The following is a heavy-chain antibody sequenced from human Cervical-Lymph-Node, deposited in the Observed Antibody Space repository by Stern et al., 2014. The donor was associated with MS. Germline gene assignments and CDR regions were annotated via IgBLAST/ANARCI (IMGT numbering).Heavy chain of an antibody. D-gene: IGHD6-25*01. CDR2: ISTHNGNT. V-gene: IGHV1-18*01. J-gene: IGHJ4*02. CDR3: ATFIATAGTFNY. CDR1: GHTTTSYG. Sequence: QVQLVQSGAEVKKPGASVKVSCKASGHTTTSYGISWVRQAPGQGLEWMGWISTHNGNTKYVQKLQGRVTMTTDTSTSTAYMELRSLRSDDTAVYYCATFIATAGTFNYWGQGTLVTVSS.